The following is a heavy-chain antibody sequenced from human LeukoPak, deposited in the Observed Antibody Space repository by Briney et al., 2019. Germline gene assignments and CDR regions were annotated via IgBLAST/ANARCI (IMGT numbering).Heavy chain of an antibody. CDR2: INPSGGST. J-gene: IGHJ6*03. D-gene: IGHD3-16*01. CDR1: GYTFTTYY. V-gene: IGHV1-46*01. Sequence: ASVKVSCKASGYTFTTYYLHWVRQAPGQGLEWMGIINPSGGSTSYAQKFQGRVTVTRDMSTTTVYMELSSLRSEDTGVYYCARGGGRSTEGGVWYYNYYMDVWGKGTTVTVSS. CDR3: ARGGGRSTEGGVWYYNYYMDV.